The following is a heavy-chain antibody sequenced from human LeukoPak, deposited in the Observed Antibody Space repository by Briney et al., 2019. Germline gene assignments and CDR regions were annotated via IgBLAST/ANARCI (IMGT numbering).Heavy chain of an antibody. J-gene: IGHJ4*02. Sequence: SETLSLTCTVSGGSISSSSYYWGWIRQPPVKGLEWIGSIYYSGSTYYNPSLKSRVTISVDTSKNQSSLKLSSVTAADTAVYYCVTMVRGVIQYYFDYWGQGTLVTVSS. D-gene: IGHD3-10*01. CDR3: VTMVRGVIQYYFDY. V-gene: IGHV4-39*07. CDR1: GGSISSSSYY. CDR2: IYYSGST.